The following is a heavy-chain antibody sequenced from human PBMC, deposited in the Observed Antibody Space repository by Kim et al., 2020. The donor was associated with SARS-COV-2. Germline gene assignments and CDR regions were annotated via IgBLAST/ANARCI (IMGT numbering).Heavy chain of an antibody. J-gene: IGHJ5*02. CDR3: ARAMVRATGGFDP. D-gene: IGHD3-10*01. Sequence: ASVKVSCKASGYTFTSYAMHWVRQAPGQRLEWMGWINAGNGNTKYSQKFQGRVTITRDTSASTAYMELSSLRSEDTAVYYCARAMVRATGGFDPWGQGTLVTVSS. V-gene: IGHV1-3*01. CDR1: GYTFTSYA. CDR2: INAGNGNT.